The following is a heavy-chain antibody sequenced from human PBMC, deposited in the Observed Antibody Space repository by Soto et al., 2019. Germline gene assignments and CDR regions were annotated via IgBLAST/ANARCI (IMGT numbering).Heavy chain of an antibody. D-gene: IGHD6-19*01. J-gene: IGHJ4*02. Sequence: EVQLVESGGGLVQPGGSLRLSCAASGFTFSRYWMSWVRQAPGKGLEWVASIKQDGSEIYYVDSVKGRFTISRDNAKNSRYLQMDSLRAEDTAVFYCARWEADYSSGSYAIDYWGQGTLVTVSS. V-gene: IGHV3-7*01. CDR1: GFTFSRYW. CDR2: IKQDGSEI. CDR3: ARWEADYSSGSYAIDY.